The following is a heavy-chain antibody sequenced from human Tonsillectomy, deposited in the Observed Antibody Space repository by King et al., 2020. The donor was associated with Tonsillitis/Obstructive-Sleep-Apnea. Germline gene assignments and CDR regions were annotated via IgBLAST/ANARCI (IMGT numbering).Heavy chain of an antibody. J-gene: IGHJ6*02. V-gene: IGHV3-30*04. CDR1: GFAFSYHA. CDR2: ISYDGSSK. D-gene: IGHD6-13*01. CDR3: TREVAAAGQDYYYHGLDV. Sequence: VQLVESGGGVVQPGRSLRLSCAASGFAFSYHAIHWVRQAPGKGLEWVAFISYDGSSKYYADSLKGQITISRDNSKNTLYLQMNRLRPEDTAVYYCTREVAAAGQDYYYHGLDVWGQGTTVTVSS.